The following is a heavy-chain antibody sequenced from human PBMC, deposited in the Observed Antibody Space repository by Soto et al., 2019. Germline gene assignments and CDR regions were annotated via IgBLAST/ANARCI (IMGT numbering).Heavy chain of an antibody. CDR2: IIPIFGTA. J-gene: IGHJ4*02. CDR3: AREAGDGYNPLLDY. Sequence: VKVSCKASGGTFSSYAISWVRQAPGQGLEWMGGIIPIFGTANYAQKFQGRVTITADESTSTAYMELSSLRSEDTAVYYCAREAGDGYNPLLDYWGQGTLVTVSS. V-gene: IGHV1-69*13. CDR1: GGTFSSYA. D-gene: IGHD5-12*01.